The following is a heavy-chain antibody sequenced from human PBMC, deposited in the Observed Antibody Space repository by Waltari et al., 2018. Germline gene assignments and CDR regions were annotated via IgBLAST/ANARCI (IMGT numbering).Heavy chain of an antibody. D-gene: IGHD4-4*01. Sequence: QVQLVQSGAEVKKPGSSVKVSCKASGGTFSSYTISWVRQAPGQGLEWMGRIIPILGIANYAPKFQGRVTITADKSTSTSYMELSSLRSEDTAVYYCATEDSTVTPYYFDYWGQGTLVTVSS. CDR2: IIPILGIA. CDR3: ATEDSTVTPYYFDY. CDR1: GGTFSSYT. J-gene: IGHJ4*02. V-gene: IGHV1-69*02.